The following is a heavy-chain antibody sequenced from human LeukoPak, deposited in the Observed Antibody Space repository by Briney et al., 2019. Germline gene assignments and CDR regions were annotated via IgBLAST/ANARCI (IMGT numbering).Heavy chain of an antibody. Sequence: SETLSLTCTVSGGSISSGYYYWSWIRQHLGKGLEWIGHISNSGNTFYSSSLKSRVTISVDTSKNQFSLNVRSVTAADTALYYCARVGGIVGALYYFDYWGQGALVTVSS. CDR2: ISNSGNT. J-gene: IGHJ4*02. V-gene: IGHV4-31*03. CDR3: ARVGGIVGALYYFDY. D-gene: IGHD1-26*01. CDR1: GGSISSGYYY.